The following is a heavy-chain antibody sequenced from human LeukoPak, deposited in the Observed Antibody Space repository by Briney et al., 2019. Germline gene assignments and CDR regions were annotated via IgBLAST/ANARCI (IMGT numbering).Heavy chain of an antibody. CDR2: IYYTGKS. J-gene: IGHJ6*03. CDR1: GDSITNYY. CDR3: ARGGYSYGLYYYYYYMDV. Sequence: SETLSLTCTISGDSITNYYWSWIRQSPGKGLEWIGYIYYTGKSSYNPSLRSRVTISPDTSKNQFSLKLSSVTAADTAVYYCARGGYSYGLYYYYYYMDVWGKGTTVTVSS. V-gene: IGHV4-59*01. D-gene: IGHD5-18*01.